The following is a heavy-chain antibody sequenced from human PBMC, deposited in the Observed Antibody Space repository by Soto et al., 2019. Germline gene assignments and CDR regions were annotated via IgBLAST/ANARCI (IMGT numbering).Heavy chain of an antibody. CDR1: GGSFSGYY. J-gene: IGHJ4*02. D-gene: IGHD2-2*01. V-gene: IGHV4-34*01. CDR2: INHSGST. CDR3: ARACSSNSCYDVFDY. Sequence: SETRSLTCAVYGGSFSGYYWSWIRQPPGKGLEWIGGINHSGSTNYNPSLKSRVTMSVDTSKNQFSLKLSSVTAADTAVYYCARACSSNSCYDVFDYWGQGTLVTVSS.